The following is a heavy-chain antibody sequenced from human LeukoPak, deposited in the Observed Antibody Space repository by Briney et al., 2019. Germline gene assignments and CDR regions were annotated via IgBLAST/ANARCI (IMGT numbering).Heavy chain of an antibody. Sequence: ASVKVPCKASGGNLGNYAISWVRQAPGQGLEWMGWISAYNGNTNYAQKLQGRVTMTTDTSTSTAYMELRSLRSDDTAVYYCARDCSSTSCSLPGDWFDPWGQGTLVTVSS. CDR3: ARDCSSTSCSLPGDWFDP. J-gene: IGHJ5*02. CDR1: GGNLGNYA. V-gene: IGHV1-18*01. D-gene: IGHD2-2*01. CDR2: ISAYNGNT.